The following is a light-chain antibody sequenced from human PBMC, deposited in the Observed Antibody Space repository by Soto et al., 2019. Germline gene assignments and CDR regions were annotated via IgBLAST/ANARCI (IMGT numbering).Light chain of an antibody. V-gene: IGLV2-14*01. J-gene: IGLJ1*01. Sequence: QSALTQPASVSGSPGQSITISCSGPTTDIHDFNSISWYQHHPGKAPKLIAYDVTRRPSGVSRRFSGSKSGLTASLTISGLQSEDEADYFSPSYTTTNILLFGTPTKLTV. CDR3: PSYTTTNILL. CDR1: TTDIHDFNS. CDR2: DVT.